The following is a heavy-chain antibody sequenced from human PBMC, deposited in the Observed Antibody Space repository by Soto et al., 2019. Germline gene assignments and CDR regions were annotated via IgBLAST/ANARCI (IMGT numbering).Heavy chain of an antibody. D-gene: IGHD4-17*01. CDR1: GLIVDNNY. V-gene: IGHV3-66*01. CDR2: MYSAGNT. J-gene: IGHJ4*02. Sequence: EVQLVESGGGLVQRRGSLRLSCAASGLIVDNNYMSWVRQAPGKGLEWISVMYSAGNTYYADSVRGRFAISRDSSTNTLFLEMHSLRAEDTAVYYCARDRRADDYGDDAFDNWGQGTLVTVSS. CDR3: ARDRRADDYGDDAFDN.